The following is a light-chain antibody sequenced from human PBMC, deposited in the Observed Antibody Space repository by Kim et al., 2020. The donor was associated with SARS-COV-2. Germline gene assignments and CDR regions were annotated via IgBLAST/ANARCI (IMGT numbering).Light chain of an antibody. V-gene: IGLV3-19*01. CDR1: SLGKYF. J-gene: IGLJ3*02. CDR2: GIS. CDR3: NSRDNSANEWV. Sequence: SSELTQDPAVSVALGQTVTITCQGDSLGKYFASWYQQKPGQAPVLVIYGISSRPSGIPDRFSGSNSGNTASLTITGAQAEDEADYFCNSRDNSANEWVFGGGTQLTVL.